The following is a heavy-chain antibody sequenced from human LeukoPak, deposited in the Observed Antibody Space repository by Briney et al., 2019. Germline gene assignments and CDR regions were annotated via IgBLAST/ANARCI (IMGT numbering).Heavy chain of an antibody. CDR3: AREDQGPYDSSGTTVPDY. D-gene: IGHD3-22*01. V-gene: IGHV3-21*01. CDR2: ISSSSSYI. J-gene: IGHJ4*02. CDR1: GFTFSSYS. Sequence: PGGSLRLSCAASGFTFSSYSMNWVRQAPGKGLEWVSSISSSSSYIYYADSVKGRFTISRDNAKNSLYLQMNSLRAEDTAVYYCAREDQGPYDSSGTTVPDYWGQGTLVTVSS.